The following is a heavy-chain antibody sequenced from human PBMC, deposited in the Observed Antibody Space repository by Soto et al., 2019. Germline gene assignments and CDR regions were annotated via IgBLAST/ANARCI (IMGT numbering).Heavy chain of an antibody. Sequence: GGSLRLSCAASGFTVSSNYMSWARQAPGKWLEWVSVIYSGGSTYYADSVKGRFTISRDNSKNTLYLQMNSLRAEDTAVYYCATTSREQWLVRTRYYYGMDVWGQGXTVTV. CDR3: ATTSREQWLVRTRYYYGMDV. J-gene: IGHJ6*02. CDR2: IYSGGST. V-gene: IGHV3-53*01. D-gene: IGHD6-19*01. CDR1: GFTVSSNY.